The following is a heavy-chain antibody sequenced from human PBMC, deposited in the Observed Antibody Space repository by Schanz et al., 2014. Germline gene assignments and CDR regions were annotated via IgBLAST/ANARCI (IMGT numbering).Heavy chain of an antibody. V-gene: IGHV1-69*02. CDR1: GGTLDTYK. CDR3: ARAGRGYAYPLNSYPMDV. CDR2: IIPFLAVS. D-gene: IGHD3-16*01. Sequence: QDQLLQSGAAVKKPGSSVRVSCKASGGTLDTYKIAWVRQVPGQGLEWMGRIIPFLAVSNYAQDFQGRVTFTADRATGTVHMDLRSLRSEDTGLYYCARAGRGYAYPLNSYPMDVWGQGTTVIVSS. J-gene: IGHJ6*02.